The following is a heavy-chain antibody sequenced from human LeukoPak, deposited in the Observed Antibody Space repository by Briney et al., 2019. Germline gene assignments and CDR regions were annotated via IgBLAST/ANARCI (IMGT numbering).Heavy chain of an antibody. CDR1: GFTFSSYV. CDR2: TTGSGATT. Sequence: PGGSLRLSCAASGFTFSSYVMTWVRQAPGKGLEWVTTTTGSGATTDYADSVKGRFTISRDNSKNTLSLQMNSLRAEDTAVYYCARSWYFDLWGRGTLVTVFS. J-gene: IGHJ2*01. V-gene: IGHV3-23*01. CDR3: ARSWYFDL.